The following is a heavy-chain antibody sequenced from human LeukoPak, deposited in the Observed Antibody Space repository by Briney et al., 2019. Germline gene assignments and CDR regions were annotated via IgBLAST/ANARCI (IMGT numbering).Heavy chain of an antibody. D-gene: IGHD5-12*01. Sequence: ASVKVSCKTSGDTFTGYYMHCVRQAPGQGLEWMGWINPYSGGTNYAQKFQGRVTMTSDTSISTAYMELSRLRSDDTAVYSCARAEDIVATGGIDYWGQGTLVTVSS. V-gene: IGHV1-2*02. J-gene: IGHJ4*02. CDR3: ARAEDIVATGGIDY. CDR2: INPYSGGT. CDR1: GDTFTGYY.